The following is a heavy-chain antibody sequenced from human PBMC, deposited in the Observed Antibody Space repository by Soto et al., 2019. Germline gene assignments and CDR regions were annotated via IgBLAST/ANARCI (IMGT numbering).Heavy chain of an antibody. CDR1: GLTFSDSA. V-gene: IGHV3-73*02. CDR3: TRLNYGLRFYSYNGIDV. J-gene: IGHJ6*02. D-gene: IGHD5-12*01. CDR2: IRSKTNNYAT. Sequence: EVQLVESRGGLVQPGGSLKLSCAASGLTFSDSAIHWVRQASGKGLEWVGRIRSKTNNYATTYAASVKGRFTISRGDSRNTAYSQSNGLKTEDTAVYYCTRLNYGLRFYSYNGIDVWGQGTTVTVSS.